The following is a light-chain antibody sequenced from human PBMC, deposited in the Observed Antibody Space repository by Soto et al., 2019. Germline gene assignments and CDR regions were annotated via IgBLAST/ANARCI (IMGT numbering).Light chain of an antibody. CDR3: SLYTSSSTYV. V-gene: IGLV2-18*01. CDR1: SSDVGSYNR. Sequence: QSVLTQPPSVSGSPGQSVTISCTGTSSDVGSYNRVSWYQQPPGTAPKLMIYEVSNRPSGVPDRFSGSKSGNTASLTISGLQADDEADYYCSLYTSSSTYVFGTGTKVTVL. J-gene: IGLJ1*01. CDR2: EVS.